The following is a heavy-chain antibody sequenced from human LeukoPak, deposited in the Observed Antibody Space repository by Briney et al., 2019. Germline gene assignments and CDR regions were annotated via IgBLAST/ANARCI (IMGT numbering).Heavy chain of an antibody. J-gene: IGHJ4*02. Sequence: GGPLRLSCAASGFTFSSYSMNWVRQAPGKGLEWVSSISSSSSYIYYADSVKGRFTISRDNAKNSLYLQMNSLRAEDTAVYYCARGRYDYVWGSYGYWGQGTLVTVSS. CDR3: ARGRYDYVWGSYGY. CDR1: GFTFSSYS. CDR2: ISSSSSYI. D-gene: IGHD3-16*01. V-gene: IGHV3-21*01.